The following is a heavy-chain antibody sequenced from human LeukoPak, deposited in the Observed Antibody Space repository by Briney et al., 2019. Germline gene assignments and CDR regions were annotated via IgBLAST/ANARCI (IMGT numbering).Heavy chain of an antibody. CDR1: GFTFSSYS. V-gene: IGHV3-48*01. J-gene: IGHJ3*02. Sequence: GGSLRLSCAASGFTFSSYSMNWVRQAPGKGLEWVSYISSSSSTIYYADSVKGRFTISRDNAKNSLYLQMNSLRAEDTAVYYCASSIAVAADAFDIWGQGTMVTASS. CDR2: ISSSSSTI. D-gene: IGHD6-19*01. CDR3: ASSIAVAADAFDI.